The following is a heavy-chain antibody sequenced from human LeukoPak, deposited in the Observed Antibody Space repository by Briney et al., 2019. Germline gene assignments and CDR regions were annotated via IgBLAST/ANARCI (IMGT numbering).Heavy chain of an antibody. Sequence: PSETLSLTCTVSGGSISSYYWNWIRQPAGKGLEWIGRIYSRGSTNYNPSLKSRVTMSVDTSKNQFSLRLSSVTAADTAVYYCARETEKQWQYWGQGTTVSVSS. CDR1: GGSISSYY. V-gene: IGHV4-4*07. CDR2: IYSRGST. D-gene: IGHD6-19*01. J-gene: IGHJ3*01. CDR3: ARETEKQWQY.